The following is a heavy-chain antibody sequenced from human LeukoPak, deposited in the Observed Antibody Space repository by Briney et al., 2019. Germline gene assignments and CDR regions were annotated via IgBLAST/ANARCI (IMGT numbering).Heavy chain of an antibody. D-gene: IGHD3-22*01. Sequence: KPSETLSLTCTVSGDSVSGISFYWNWIRQPPGKGLQYLGYIQYTGSTNYTPSLKSRVTISVDTSKNQFSLKLSSVTAADTAVYYCARYYDRSGYWSTPHFDYWGQGTLVTVSS. V-gene: IGHV4-61*01. CDR2: IQYTGST. CDR1: GDSVSGISFY. J-gene: IGHJ4*02. CDR3: ARYYDRSGYWSTPHFDY.